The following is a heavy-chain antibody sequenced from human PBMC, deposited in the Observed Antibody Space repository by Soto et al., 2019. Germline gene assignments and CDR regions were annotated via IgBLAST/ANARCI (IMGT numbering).Heavy chain of an antibody. CDR3: ARRYCTNDGWYFFDY. D-gene: IGHD2-8*01. CDR1: VGPICSTYH. CDR2: IHYSGTT. J-gene: IGHJ4*02. V-gene: IGHV4-39*01. Sequence: PSETLSLTCTVSVGPICSTYHWGWIRQPPGKGLEWIGTIHYSGTTYYNPSLKSRVTISVDTSNNQFSLKLSSVTAADTAVYHCARRYCTNDGWYFFDYWGQGALVTVSS.